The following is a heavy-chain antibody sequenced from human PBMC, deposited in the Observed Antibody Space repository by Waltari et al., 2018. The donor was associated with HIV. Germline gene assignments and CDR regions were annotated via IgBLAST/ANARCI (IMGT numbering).Heavy chain of an antibody. CDR2: ISSSSSFI. J-gene: IGHJ6*02. V-gene: IGHV3-21*01. D-gene: IGHD2-15*01. CDR1: GFTFSSYS. Sequence: EVQLVESAGGLVKPGGSLRLSCAASGFTFSSYSINWVRQAPGKGMGCVSSISSSSSFIFYADSGKGRFTISRDNAKNSLYLQMNSLRAEDTAVYYCARTVVAAHYYYYGMDVWGQGTTVTVSS. CDR3: ARTVVAAHYYYYGMDV.